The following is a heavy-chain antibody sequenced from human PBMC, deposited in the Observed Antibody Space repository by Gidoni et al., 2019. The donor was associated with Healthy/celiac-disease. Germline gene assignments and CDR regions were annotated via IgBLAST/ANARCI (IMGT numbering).Heavy chain of an antibody. Sequence: QVQLQQWGAGLLKPSETLSLTCAVYGGSFSGYYWSWIRQPPGKGLEWIGEINHSGSTNYNPSLKSRVTISVDTSKNQFSLKLSSVTAADTAVYYCARIYDILTVGMDWGQGTLVTVSS. CDR3: ARIYDILTVGMD. CDR2: INHSGST. D-gene: IGHD3-9*01. CDR1: GGSFSGYY. V-gene: IGHV4-34*01. J-gene: IGHJ4*02.